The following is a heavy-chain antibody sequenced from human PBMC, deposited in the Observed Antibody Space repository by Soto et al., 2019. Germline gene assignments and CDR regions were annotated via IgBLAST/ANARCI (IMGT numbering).Heavy chain of an antibody. V-gene: IGHV1-18*01. CDR3: ARGRYGDY. CDR2: ISAHNGNT. J-gene: IGHJ4*02. CDR1: SYGFTTCG. D-gene: IGHD1-1*01. Sequence: QVHLVQCGAEVKKPGASVKVSCRGSSYGFTTCGITWVRQAPGQGLEWMAWISAHNGNTNYAQKLQGRVTVTRDTSTSTAYMELRSLRSDDTAVYYCARGRYGDYWGQGALVTVS.